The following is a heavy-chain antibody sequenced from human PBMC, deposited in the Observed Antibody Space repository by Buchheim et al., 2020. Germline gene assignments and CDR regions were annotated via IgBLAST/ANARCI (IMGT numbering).Heavy chain of an antibody. V-gene: IGHV5-51*01. CDR1: GYSFTTYW. D-gene: IGHD2/OR15-2a*01. J-gene: IGHJ5*02. Sequence: EVQLVQSGAEVKKAGESLRISCKGSGYSFTTYWIGWVRQMPGKGLEWMGIIYPHDSDTRCSPSFQGQVTIPADKSINTAYLQWSSLKASDTAIYYCARRTLILPSMGWFDPWGQGTL. CDR2: IYPHDSDT. CDR3: ARRTLILPSMGWFDP.